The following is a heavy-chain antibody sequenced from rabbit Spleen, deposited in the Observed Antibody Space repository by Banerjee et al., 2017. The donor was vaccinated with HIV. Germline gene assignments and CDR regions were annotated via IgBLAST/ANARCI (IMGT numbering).Heavy chain of an antibody. CDR1: GIDFSSNP. Sequence: QEQLVESRGDLVKPGGTLTLTCKASGIDFSSNPICWVRQAPGKGLEWIACIYTGSGSTWYASWAKGRFTISKTSSTTVTLQMTSLTVADTATYFCARVDSSYWRAFTLWGPGTLVTVS. J-gene: IGHJ4*01. D-gene: IGHD8-1*01. V-gene: IGHV1S45*01. CDR3: ARVDSSYWRAFTL. CDR2: IYTGSGST.